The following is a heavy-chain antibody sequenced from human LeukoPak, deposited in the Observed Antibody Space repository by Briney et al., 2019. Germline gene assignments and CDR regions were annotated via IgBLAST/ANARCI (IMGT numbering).Heavy chain of an antibody. Sequence: SETLSLTCTVSGGSISSYYWSWVRQPPGKGLEWIGYIYYSGGTNYNPSLKIRVTISVDTSKNQFSLKLSSVTAADTAVYYCARGDYYDSSGYSDYFDYWGQGTLVTVSS. J-gene: IGHJ4*02. CDR3: ARGDYYDSSGYSDYFDY. CDR2: IYYSGGT. V-gene: IGHV4-59*01. CDR1: GGSISSYY. D-gene: IGHD3-22*01.